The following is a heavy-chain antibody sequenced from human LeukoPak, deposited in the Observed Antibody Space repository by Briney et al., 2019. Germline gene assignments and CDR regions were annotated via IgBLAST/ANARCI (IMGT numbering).Heavy chain of an antibody. V-gene: IGHV3-21*01. J-gene: IGHJ4*02. D-gene: IGHD5-12*01. CDR1: GFTFSSYS. CDR2: ISSSSSYI. Sequence: PGGSLRLSCAASGFTFSSYSMDWVRQAPGKGLEWVSSISSSSSYIYYAGSVKGRFTISRDNAKNSLYLQMNSLRTEDTAVYYCARLATNGGYGYWGQGTLDTVSS. CDR3: ARLATNGGYGY.